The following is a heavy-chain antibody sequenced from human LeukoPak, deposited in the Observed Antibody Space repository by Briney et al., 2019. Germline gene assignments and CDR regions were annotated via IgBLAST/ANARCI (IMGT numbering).Heavy chain of an antibody. V-gene: IGHV1-18*01. CDR3: ARGGYSDY. CDR1: GYPFANFA. D-gene: IGHD2-15*01. J-gene: IGHJ4*02. CDR2: ISGDKGPT. Sequence: ASVKASCKTSGYPFANFAISWVRQARGQGLEWVGWISGDKGPTYYTPKLQDRVTLITDSSTSTAYMELRNLRPDDTAVYYCARGGYSDYWGQGTLVTVSS.